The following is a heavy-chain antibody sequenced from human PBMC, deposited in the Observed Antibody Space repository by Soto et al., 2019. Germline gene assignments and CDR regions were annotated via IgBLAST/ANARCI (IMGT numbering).Heavy chain of an antibody. CDR3: SRPGYSSGWYDY. CDR2: IRSRGNSYAT. Sequence: GGSLRLSCAASGFTFSGSAMHWVRQASGKGLEWVGRIRSRGNSYATAYAASVEGRFTISRDDSKNTAYLQMNSLKTEDTAVYYCSRPGYSSGWYDYWGQGTLVTVSS. J-gene: IGHJ4*02. D-gene: IGHD6-19*01. V-gene: IGHV3-73*01. CDR1: GFTFSGSA.